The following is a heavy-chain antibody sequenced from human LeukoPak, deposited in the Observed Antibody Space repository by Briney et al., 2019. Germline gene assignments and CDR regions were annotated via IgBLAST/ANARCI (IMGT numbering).Heavy chain of an antibody. V-gene: IGHV3-23*01. J-gene: IGHJ4*02. CDR2: ISGSGGST. D-gene: IGHD1-26*01. CDR3: AKDRSGSYYVSPTFDY. Sequence: TGGSLRLSCAASGFTFSSYAMSWVRQAPGKGLEWVSAISGSGGSTYYADSVKGRFTISRDNSKNTLYLQMNSLRAEDTAVYYCAKDRSGSYYVSPTFDYWGQGTLVTVSS. CDR1: GFTFSSYA.